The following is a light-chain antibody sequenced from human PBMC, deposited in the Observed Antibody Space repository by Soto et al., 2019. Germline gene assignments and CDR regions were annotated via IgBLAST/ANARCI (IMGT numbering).Light chain of an antibody. CDR1: QSVTSYY. CDR3: QLYGSSSYT. J-gene: IGKJ2*01. CDR2: GAS. Sequence: EIVLTQSPGTLSLSPGERATLSCRASQSVTSYYLAWYQQRPGQAPRLLVYGASRRATDIPDRFSGSGSGTDFTLTTSRLEPEAFAVYYCQLYGSSSYTFGQGTKLEIK. V-gene: IGKV3-20*01.